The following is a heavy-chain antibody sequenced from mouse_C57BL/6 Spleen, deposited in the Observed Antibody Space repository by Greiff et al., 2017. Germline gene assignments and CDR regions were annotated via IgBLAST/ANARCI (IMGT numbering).Heavy chain of an antibody. V-gene: IGHV7-3*01. CDR1: GFTFTDYY. CDR3: ARYPNDY. J-gene: IGHJ2*01. CDR2: ISNKANGYTT. Sequence: EVKLVESGGGLVQPGGSLSLSCAASGFTFTDYYMSWVRQPPGKALEWLGFISNKANGYTTEYSASVKGRFTISRDNSQSILYLQMNALRAEDRATYYCARYPNDYWGQGTTLTVSS.